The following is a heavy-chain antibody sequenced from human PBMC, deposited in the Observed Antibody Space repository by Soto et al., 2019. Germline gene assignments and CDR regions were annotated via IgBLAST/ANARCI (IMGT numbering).Heavy chain of an antibody. D-gene: IGHD2-15*01. CDR3: ARERSVGYCITATCPKPFYYYAMDV. J-gene: IGHJ6*02. CDR2: IIPIFGTP. V-gene: IGHV1-69*12. CDR1: GGTFTNYA. Sequence: QVQLVQSGAEVKKPGPSLKVSCKASGGTFTNYAFSWVRQAPGQGPAWMGGIIPIFGTPDYAQKFQGRVIITADESTRTVAMELNSLRSDDTAVYYCARERSVGYCITATCPKPFYYYAMDVWGQGTTVTVSS.